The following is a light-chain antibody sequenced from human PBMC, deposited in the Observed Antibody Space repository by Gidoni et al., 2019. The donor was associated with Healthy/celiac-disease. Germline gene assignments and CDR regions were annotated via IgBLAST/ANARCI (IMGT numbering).Light chain of an antibody. CDR3: QQDYNLPWT. Sequence: EIVMTQSPVTLSLSPGERATLSCRASQSVSSSYLSWYQQKPGQAPRLLIYGASTRASGIPARFSGRGSGPDFTLTISSLQPEDFAVYYCQQDYNLPWTFGQGTKVEI. J-gene: IGKJ1*01. CDR2: GAS. CDR1: QSVSSSY. V-gene: IGKV3D-7*01.